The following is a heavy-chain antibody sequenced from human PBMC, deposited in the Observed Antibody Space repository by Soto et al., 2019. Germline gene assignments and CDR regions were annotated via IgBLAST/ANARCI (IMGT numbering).Heavy chain of an antibody. D-gene: IGHD1-7*01. CDR3: ARAGIPGTTGAFAT. V-gene: IGHV3-11*06. CDR1: GFTFSDYY. CDR2: ISSSSSYT. Sequence: GGSLRLSCAASGFTFSDYYMSWIRQAPGKGLEWVSYISSSSSYTNYADSVKGRFTISRDNDKNSLYLQMNSLRAEDTAVYYCARAGIPGTTGAFATWGQGTRVTCSS. J-gene: IGHJ3*02.